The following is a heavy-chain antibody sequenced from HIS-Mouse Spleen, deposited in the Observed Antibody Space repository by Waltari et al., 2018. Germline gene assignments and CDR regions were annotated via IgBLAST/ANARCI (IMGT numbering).Heavy chain of an antibody. CDR2: ISSSSSNI. J-gene: IGHJ5*02. Sequence: DVQLVESGGGLVQPGGSLSLFCAASGFPFCSYSLNRVRQAPGKGLEWVSYISSSSSNIYYADSVKGRFTISRDNAKNSLYLQMNSLRAEDTAVYYCARDLGNWFDPWGQGTLVTVSS. V-gene: IGHV3-48*01. CDR1: GFPFCSYS. CDR3: ARDLGNWFDP.